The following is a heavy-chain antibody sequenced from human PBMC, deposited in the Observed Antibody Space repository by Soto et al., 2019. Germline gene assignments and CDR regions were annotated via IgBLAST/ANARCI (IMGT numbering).Heavy chain of an antibody. CDR1: GYNFNSHS. J-gene: IGHJ4*02. CDR3: ARDRAGGSFAY. Sequence: QVQLVQSGSESMQPGASVKVSCKGSGYNFNSHSINWLRQAPGQGLEWMGWINPNTGNPTYEQGFTGRFVFSVDTSFSTVYLKIFGLRVADSAVYSWARDRAGGSFAYWGRGPLVTVPS. CDR2: INPNTGNP. D-gene: IGHD3-16*01. V-gene: IGHV7-4-1*01.